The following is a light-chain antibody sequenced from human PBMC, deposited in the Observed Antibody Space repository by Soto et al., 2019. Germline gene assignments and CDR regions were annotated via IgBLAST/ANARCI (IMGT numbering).Light chain of an antibody. CDR2: GNS. V-gene: IGLV1-40*01. CDR3: QSYDSSLSGYVV. CDR1: SSNIGAGYD. J-gene: IGLJ2*01. Sequence: QSVLTQPPSVSGAPGQRDTISCTGSSSNIGAGYDVHWYQQLPGTAPKLLIYGNSNRPSGVPDRFSGSKSGTSASLAITGLQAEDEADYYCQSYDSSLSGYVVFGGGTKVTVL.